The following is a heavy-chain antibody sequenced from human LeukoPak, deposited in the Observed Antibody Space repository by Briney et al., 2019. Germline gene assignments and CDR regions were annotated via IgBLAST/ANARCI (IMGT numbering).Heavy chain of an antibody. J-gene: IGHJ6*02. CDR1: GGSISSGGYY. CDR2: IYYSGST. CDR3: ARGFTVIDYYGSGKYYYGMDV. D-gene: IGHD3-10*01. V-gene: IGHV4-31*03. Sequence: SETLSLTCTVSGGSISSGGYYWSWIRQHPGKGLEWIGYIYYSGSTYYNPSLKSRVTISVDTSKNQFSLKLSSVTAADTAVYYCARGFTVIDYYGSGKYYYGMDVWGQGTTVTVSS.